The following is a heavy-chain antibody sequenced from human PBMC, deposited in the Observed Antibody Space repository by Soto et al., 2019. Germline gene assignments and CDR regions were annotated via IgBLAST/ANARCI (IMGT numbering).Heavy chain of an antibody. CDR3: ARHSNRSYGLYYFDY. CDR1: GGSVSSYY. D-gene: IGHD1-26*01. J-gene: IGHJ4*02. Sequence: PSETLSLTCTVSGGSVSSYYWSWIRQPPGKGLEWIGYIYYSGSTKYNPSLKSRVTMSVDTSNNQFSLKMSSVTAADTAVYYCARHSNRSYGLYYFDYWGLGALVTVSS. V-gene: IGHV4-59*08. CDR2: IYYSGST.